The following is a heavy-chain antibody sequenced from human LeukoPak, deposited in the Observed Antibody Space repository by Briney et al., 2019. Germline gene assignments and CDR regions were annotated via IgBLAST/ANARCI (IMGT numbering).Heavy chain of an antibody. J-gene: IGHJ4*02. V-gene: IGHV4-4*02. CDR3: ARGYSSGWYLVY. CDR1: GGSISSSNW. CDR2: IYHSGST. D-gene: IGHD6-19*01. Sequence: ASGTLSLTCAVSGGSISSSNWWSWVRQPPGKGLEWIGEIYHSGSTNYNPSLKSRVTISVDKPKNQFSLKLSSVTAADTAVYYCARGYSSGWYLVYWGQGTLVTVSS.